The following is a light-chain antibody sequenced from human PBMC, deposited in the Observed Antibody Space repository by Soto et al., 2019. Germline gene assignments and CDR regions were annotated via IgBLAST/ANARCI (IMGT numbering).Light chain of an antibody. CDR1: SSNIVGNS. CDR2: DDD. Sequence: QSVMTQPPSVSAAPGQKVTISCSGSSSNIVGNSVSWYQQLPGTAPKLLIYDDDKQPSGIPDRFSGSKSGTSATLGITGFQTGDEADYYCGSWDSSLSAYVFATGTKLTVL. J-gene: IGLJ1*01. V-gene: IGLV1-51*01. CDR3: GSWDSSLSAYV.